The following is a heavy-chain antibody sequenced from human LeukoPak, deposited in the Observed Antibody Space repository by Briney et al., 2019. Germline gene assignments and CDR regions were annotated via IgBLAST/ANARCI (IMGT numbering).Heavy chain of an antibody. D-gene: IGHD3-22*01. Sequence: ASVKVSCKASGYTFTGYYMHWVRQAPGQGLEWMGRINPNSGGTNYAQKFQGRVTMTRDTSISTAYMELSRLRSDDTAVYYCARDSVHYCDSSGYYLIPLDYWGQGTLVTVSS. CDR2: INPNSGGT. CDR3: ARDSVHYCDSSGYYLIPLDY. CDR1: GYTFTGYY. J-gene: IGHJ4*02. V-gene: IGHV1-2*06.